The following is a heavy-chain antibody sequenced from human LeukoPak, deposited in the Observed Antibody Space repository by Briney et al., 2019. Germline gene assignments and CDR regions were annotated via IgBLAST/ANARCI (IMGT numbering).Heavy chain of an antibody. CDR1: GGTFSSYA. D-gene: IGHD2-2*01. CDR3: GRATYCRSNTPCIDY. Sequence: GASVKVSCKASGGTFSSYAISWVRQAPGQGLEWMGWINTDTGTPTYAQGFTGRFVFSLDTSVSTAYLQISSLKAEDTAVYYCGRATYCRSNTPCIDYWGQGTLVTVSS. V-gene: IGHV7-4-1*02. J-gene: IGHJ4*02. CDR2: INTDTGTP.